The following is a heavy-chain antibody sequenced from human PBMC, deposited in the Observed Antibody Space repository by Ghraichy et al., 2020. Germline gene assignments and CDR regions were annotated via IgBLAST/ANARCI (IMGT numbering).Heavy chain of an antibody. CDR2: IYYSGST. V-gene: IGHV4-39*01. J-gene: IGHJ3*02. CDR3: ARTKSTYGGNSGGDFDI. D-gene: IGHD4-23*01. CDR1: GGSFSSSSFY. Sequence: SQTLSLTCTVSGGSFSSSSFYWGRNRQPQGKGLVWIGSIYYSGSTYYNSSLKSRVTISVDTSKNQLSLKLSPVPAADTAVYYCARTKSTYGGNSGGDFDIWGQGTMVTVSS.